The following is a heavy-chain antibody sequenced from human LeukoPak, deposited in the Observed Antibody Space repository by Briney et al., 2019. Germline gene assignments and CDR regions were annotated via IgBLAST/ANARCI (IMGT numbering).Heavy chain of an antibody. CDR2: ISSSSSTI. CDR3: ARAHNWKYGSFDF. J-gene: IGHJ4*02. V-gene: IGHV3-48*01. CDR1: GFTFSSYS. Sequence: GGSLRLSCAASGFTFSSYSMNWVRQAPGKGLEWVSYISSSSSTIYYADSVKGRFTISRDNAKNSLYLQMNSLRAEDTAVYYCARAHNWKYGSFDFWGQGTLVTVSS. D-gene: IGHD1-7*01.